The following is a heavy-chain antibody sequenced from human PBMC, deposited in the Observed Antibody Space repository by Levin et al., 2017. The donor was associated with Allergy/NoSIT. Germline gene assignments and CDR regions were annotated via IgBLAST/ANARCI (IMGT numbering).Heavy chain of an antibody. CDR2: IRSDTHGGTS. Sequence: GGSLRLSCSASGFNFVDYATSWFRQTPGKGLEWVGFIRSDTHGGTSELAASVKGRFTLSRDESKSIAYLQMNSLKTEDTGVYYCSRPIAVAYMHFDPWGQGTLVTVSS. CDR3: SRPIAVAYMHFDP. D-gene: IGHD6-19*01. V-gene: IGHV3-49*03. CDR1: GFNFVDYA. J-gene: IGHJ5*02.